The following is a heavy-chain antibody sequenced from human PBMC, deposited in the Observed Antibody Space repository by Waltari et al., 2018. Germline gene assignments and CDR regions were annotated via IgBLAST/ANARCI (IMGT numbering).Heavy chain of an antibody. Sequence: EVQLVVSGGGSVQPGRSLRLSCAGSGSAFGDDAMHWVRQGTGRGREWVALISFSSASRGEADAVKCLFTIFSDNANNALYLQMNRLRFEDTAGYYCAKVLRADITTPDGDHGSQGTLVTVSS. CDR3: AKVLRADITTPDGDH. D-gene: IGHD3-22*01. CDR1: GSAFGDDA. V-gene: IGHV3-9*01. CDR2: ISFSSASR. J-gene: IGHJ4*02.